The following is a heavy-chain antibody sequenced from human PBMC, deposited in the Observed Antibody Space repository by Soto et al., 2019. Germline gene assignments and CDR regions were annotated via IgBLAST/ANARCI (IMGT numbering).Heavy chain of an antibody. V-gene: IGHV1-3*01. Sequence: ASVKVSCKASGYTFTSYAMHWVRQAPGQRLEWMGWINAGNGNTKYSQKFQGRVTITRDTSASTAYMELSSLRSEDTAVYYCACFSWLWGLHCDLFDFWGQGTLVPVSS. CDR1: GYTFTSYA. CDR2: INAGNGNT. D-gene: IGHD2-21*01. J-gene: IGHJ3*01. CDR3: ACFSWLWGLHCDLFDF.